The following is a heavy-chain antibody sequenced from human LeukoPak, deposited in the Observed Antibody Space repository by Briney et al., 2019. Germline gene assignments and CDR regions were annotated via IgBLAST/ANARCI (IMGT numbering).Heavy chain of an antibody. Sequence: ASVKVSCKASGGTFSSYAISWVRQAPGHGLEWMGRIIPIFGTANYAQKFQGRVTITRDESTSTAYMELSSLRSEDTAVYYCAGGSGYDTVRFNYWGQGTLVTVSS. CDR3: AGGSGYDTVRFNY. J-gene: IGHJ4*02. D-gene: IGHD3-3*01. V-gene: IGHV1-69*05. CDR2: IIPIFGTA. CDR1: GGTFSSYA.